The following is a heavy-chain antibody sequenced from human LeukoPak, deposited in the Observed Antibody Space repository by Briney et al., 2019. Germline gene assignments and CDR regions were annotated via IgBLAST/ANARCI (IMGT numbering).Heavy chain of an antibody. J-gene: IGHJ4*02. CDR1: GFTFSSYA. CDR2: ISYDGSNK. Sequence: GRSLRLSCAASGFTFSSYAMHWVRQAPGKGLEWVAVISYDGSNKYYADSVKGRFTISRDNSKNSLYLQMNSLRAEDTAVYYCARDLGIVVVPAAGGFDYWGQGTLVTVSS. CDR3: ARDLGIVVVPAAGGFDY. V-gene: IGHV3-30-3*01. D-gene: IGHD2-2*03.